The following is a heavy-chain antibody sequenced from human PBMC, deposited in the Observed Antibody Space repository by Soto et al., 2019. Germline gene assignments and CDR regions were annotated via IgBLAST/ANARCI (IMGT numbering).Heavy chain of an antibody. J-gene: IGHJ6*03. Sequence: ETLALTCTVSGGSVSSCYWRWMRQPPGKGLEWIGYIYYSGSTNYNPSLKSRVTISVDTSKNQFSLKLSSVTAADTAVYYCARHPFWSGYYSGYYYMDVWGKGTTVTVSS. D-gene: IGHD3-3*01. CDR1: GGSVSSCY. CDR3: ARHPFWSGYYSGYYYMDV. CDR2: IYYSGST. V-gene: IGHV4-59*02.